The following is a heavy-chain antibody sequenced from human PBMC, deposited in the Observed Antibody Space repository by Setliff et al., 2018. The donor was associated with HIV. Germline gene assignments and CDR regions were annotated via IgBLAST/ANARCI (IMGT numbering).Heavy chain of an antibody. J-gene: IGHJ4*02. Sequence: PSETLSLTCAVSGGSISSSNWWSWVRQPPGKGLEWIGEIYHSGSTNCNPSLKSRVTISVDKSKNQFSLKVSSVTAADTAVYYCARAVHSPSIYYYVFDYWGQGTLVTVSS. CDR1: GGSISSSNW. CDR2: IYHSGST. CDR3: ARAVHSPSIYYYVFDY. D-gene: IGHD3-22*01. V-gene: IGHV4-4*02.